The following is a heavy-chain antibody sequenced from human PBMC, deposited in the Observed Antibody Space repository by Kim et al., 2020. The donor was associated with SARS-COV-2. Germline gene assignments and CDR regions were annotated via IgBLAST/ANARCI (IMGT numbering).Heavy chain of an antibody. CDR3: ARDGGGNCDY. Sequence: GGSLRLSCAASGFTFSSYNMNWVRQAPGKGLEWVAYITSSSRIIYYSDSVKGRFTISRDNAKNSLYLQMNSLRAEDTAVYYCARDGGGNCDYGWQGTRGT. CDR2: ITSSSRII. D-gene: IGHD3-10*01. CDR1: GFTFSSYN. J-gene: IGHJ4*02. V-gene: IGHV3-48*01.